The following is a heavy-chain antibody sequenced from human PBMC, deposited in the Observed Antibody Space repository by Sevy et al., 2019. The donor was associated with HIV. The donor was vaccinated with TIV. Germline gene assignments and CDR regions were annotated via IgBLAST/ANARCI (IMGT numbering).Heavy chain of an antibody. D-gene: IGHD3-16*02. J-gene: IGHJ4*02. CDR2: IYYSGST. V-gene: IGHV4-30-4*01. Sequence: TLSLTCTVSGGSISSGDYYWSWIRQPPGKGLEWIGYIYYSGSTYYNPSLKSRVTISVDTSKNQFSLKLSSVTAADTAVYYCASLTFGGVIVRDYWGQGTLVTVSS. CDR1: GGSISSGDYY. CDR3: ASLTFGGVIVRDY.